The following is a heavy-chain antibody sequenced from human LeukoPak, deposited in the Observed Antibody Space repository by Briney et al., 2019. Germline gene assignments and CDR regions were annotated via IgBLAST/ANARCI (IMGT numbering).Heavy chain of an antibody. D-gene: IGHD6-19*01. CDR3: ATRFPGIAVAGNFDY. CDR1: GYTFTDYY. J-gene: IGHJ4*02. CDR2: INPNRGGT. V-gene: IGHV1-2*02. Sequence: ASVKVSCKASGYTFTDYYMHWVRQAPGQGLEWMGWINPNRGGTKYTQKFQGRVTITRDTSISTAYMELSRLRSDDTAVYYCATRFPGIAVAGNFDYWGQGTLVTVSS.